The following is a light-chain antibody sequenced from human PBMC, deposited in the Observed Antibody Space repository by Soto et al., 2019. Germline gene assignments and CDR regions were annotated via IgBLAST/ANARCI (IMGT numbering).Light chain of an antibody. V-gene: IGKV1-9*01. Sequence: IQLTQSPSSLSASVGDRVTITCRASQDINSYLAWYQQKPGKAPNLLIYAGTSLQSGVPSRFSGSGSGTEFTLTISSLQPEDFATYYCQRLHVYPSTFGGGTKVE. CDR1: QDINSY. CDR3: QRLHVYPST. CDR2: AGT. J-gene: IGKJ4*01.